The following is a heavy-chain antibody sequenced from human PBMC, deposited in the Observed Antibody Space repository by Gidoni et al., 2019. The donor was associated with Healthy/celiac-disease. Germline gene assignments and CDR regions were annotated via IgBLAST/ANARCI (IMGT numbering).Heavy chain of an antibody. CDR1: GGSFSGYY. CDR3: ARGYYDILTHLWFDP. D-gene: IGHD3-9*01. V-gene: IGHV4-34*01. CDR2: SNHSGST. Sequence: QLQLQQWGAGLFKPSETLSLTCAVYGGSFSGYYWRWIRQPPGKGLEWIGESNHSGSTNYDPSLKSRVTISVDTSKNQFSLKLSSVTAADTAVYYCARGYYDILTHLWFDPWGQGTLVTVSS. J-gene: IGHJ5*02.